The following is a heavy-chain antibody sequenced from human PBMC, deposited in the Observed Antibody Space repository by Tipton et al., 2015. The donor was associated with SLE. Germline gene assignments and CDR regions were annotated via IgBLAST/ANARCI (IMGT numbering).Heavy chain of an antibody. CDR2: INHSGST. J-gene: IGHJ3*02. Sequence: TLSLTCAVYGGSFSGYYWSWIRQPPGKGLEWIGEINHSGSTNYNPSLKSRVTISVDTSKNQFSLKLSSLTAADTAVYYCAKEKAVATGRAQLAFDIWCQGTMVTVSS. CDR3: AKEKAVATGRAQLAFDI. CDR1: GGSFSGYY. D-gene: IGHD6-19*01. V-gene: IGHV4-34*01.